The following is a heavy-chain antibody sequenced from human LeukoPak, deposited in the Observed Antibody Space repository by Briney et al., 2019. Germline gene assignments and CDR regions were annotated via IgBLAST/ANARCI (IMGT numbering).Heavy chain of an antibody. Sequence: SETLSLTCTVSGGSISSSSYYWGWIRQPPGKGLEWIGSIYYSGSTYYNPSLKSRVTISVDTSKNQFSLKLSSVTAADTAVYYCASTRPSSSWYYWGQGTPVTVSS. CDR2: IYYSGST. V-gene: IGHV4-39*01. CDR1: GGSISSSSYY. J-gene: IGHJ4*02. CDR3: ASTRPSSSWYY. D-gene: IGHD6-13*01.